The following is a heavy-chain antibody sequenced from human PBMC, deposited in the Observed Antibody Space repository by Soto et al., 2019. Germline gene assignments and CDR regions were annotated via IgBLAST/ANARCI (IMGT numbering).Heavy chain of an antibody. Sequence: QVQLVQSGAEVKKPESSVKVSCKAPGGTFSTYAISWVRQAPGQGLEWMGGIIPMFGTANYAQRFQDRVTSPADESTNTVYTELSSLRSEDTAVYFCASGIQLWLRRINNGYSGWGQGTLVTVSS. D-gene: IGHD5-18*01. CDR3: ASGIQLWLRRINNGYSG. CDR2: IIPMFGTA. V-gene: IGHV1-69*12. J-gene: IGHJ4*02. CDR1: GGTFSTYA.